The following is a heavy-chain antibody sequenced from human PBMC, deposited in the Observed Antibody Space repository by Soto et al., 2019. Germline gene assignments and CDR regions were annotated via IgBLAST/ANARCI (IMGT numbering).Heavy chain of an antibody. CDR3: ATRITVFGLTPRALPPDV. D-gene: IGHD3-3*01. CDR1: GGSVNGYY. V-gene: IGHV4-34*01. Sequence: KPSETLSLTCAVYGGSVNGYYWNWIRQPPGKGLEWIGEINHTGGTHYNPSLKSRVTMSVDTSKNQFSLRLSSVTAADTAIYYCATRITVFGLTPRALPPDVWGQGTAVTVSS. CDR2: INHTGGT. J-gene: IGHJ6*02.